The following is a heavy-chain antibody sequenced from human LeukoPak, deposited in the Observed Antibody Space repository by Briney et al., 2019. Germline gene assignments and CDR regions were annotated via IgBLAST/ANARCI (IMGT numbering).Heavy chain of an antibody. CDR3: ARTSDTGSYFDS. D-gene: IGHD2-8*02. CDR1: GYTFTGYY. V-gene: IGHV1-2*02. CDR2: INPNSGGT. J-gene: IGHJ4*02. Sequence: GASVKVSCKASGYTFTGYYMHWVRQAPGQGLEWMGLINPNSGGTNYAQKFQGRVSMTRDTSISAAYMELSWLTSDDTAVYYCARTSDTGSYFDSWGQGTLVTVSS.